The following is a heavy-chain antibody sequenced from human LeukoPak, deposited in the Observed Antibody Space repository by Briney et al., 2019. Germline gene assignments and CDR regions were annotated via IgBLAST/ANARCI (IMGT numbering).Heavy chain of an antibody. D-gene: IGHD4-17*01. Sequence: KGLEWIGEINHSGSTNYNPSLKSRVTISVDTSKNQFSLKLSSVTAADTAVYYCASSTVDHWGQGTLVTVSS. V-gene: IGHV4-34*01. CDR2: INHSGST. CDR3: ASSTVDH. J-gene: IGHJ4*02.